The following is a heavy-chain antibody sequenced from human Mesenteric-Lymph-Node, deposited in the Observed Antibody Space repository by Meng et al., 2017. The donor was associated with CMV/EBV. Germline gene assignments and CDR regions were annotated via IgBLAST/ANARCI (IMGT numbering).Heavy chain of an antibody. CDR3: ARGYGGPYYYGMDV. V-gene: IGHV4-31*03. CDR2: IYYSGST. J-gene: IGHJ6*02. D-gene: IGHD3-16*01. Sequence: SQSLSPTCTVSGGSISSGGYYWSWIRQHPGKGLEWIGYIYYSGSTYYNPSLKGRVTISVDTSKNQFPLKLSSVTAADTAVYYCARGYGGPYYYGMDVWGQGTTVTVSS. CDR1: GGSISSGGYY.